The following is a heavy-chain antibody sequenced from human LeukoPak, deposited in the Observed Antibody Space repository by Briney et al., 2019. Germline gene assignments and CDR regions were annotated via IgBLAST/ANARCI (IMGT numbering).Heavy chain of an antibody. J-gene: IGHJ6*02. Sequence: PSETLSLTCTVFGGSIVSSTNYWAWVRQPPGKGLEGIGSIFYSGNTHYNPSLKSRVTMSVDTSKNEFSLKLTSVTAADTAVYYCTRHWSEFYNYGMGVWGHGTTVTVSS. V-gene: IGHV4-39*01. D-gene: IGHD3-3*01. CDR2: IFYSGNT. CDR1: GGSIVSSTNY. CDR3: TRHWSEFYNYGMGV.